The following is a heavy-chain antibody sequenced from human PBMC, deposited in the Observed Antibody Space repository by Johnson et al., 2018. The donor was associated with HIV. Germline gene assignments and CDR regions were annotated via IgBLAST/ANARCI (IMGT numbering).Heavy chain of an antibody. CDR2: ISYDGSNK. J-gene: IGHJ3*02. V-gene: IGHV3-30*04. Sequence: QVQLVESGGGVVQPGRSLRLSCATSGFAFSSYAVHWVRQAPGKGLEWVAVISYDGSNKYYADSVKGRFTISRDNSKNTLYLQMNSLRVEDTAVYYCARVEQLGAFDIWGQGTMVTVSS. D-gene: IGHD6-6*01. CDR3: ARVEQLGAFDI. CDR1: GFAFSSYA.